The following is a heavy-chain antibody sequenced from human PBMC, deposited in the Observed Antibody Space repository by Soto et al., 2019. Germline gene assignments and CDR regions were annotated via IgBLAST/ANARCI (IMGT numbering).Heavy chain of an antibody. CDR1: GFTFSSYS. CDR2: ISSSSSYI. D-gene: IGHD6-13*01. V-gene: IGHV3-21*01. Sequence: PGGSLRLSCAASGFTFSSYSMNWVRQAPGKGLEWVSSISSSSSYIYYADSVKGRFTISRDNAKNSLYLQMNSLRAEDTAVYYCARAYSSSWPPLDYYYYYGMDVWGQGTTVTVSS. J-gene: IGHJ6*02. CDR3: ARAYSSSWPPLDYYYYYGMDV.